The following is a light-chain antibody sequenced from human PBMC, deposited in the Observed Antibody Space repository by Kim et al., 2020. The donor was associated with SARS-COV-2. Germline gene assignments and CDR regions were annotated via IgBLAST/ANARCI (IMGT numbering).Light chain of an antibody. J-gene: IGLJ1*01. CDR3: SSYTSSNTYV. CDR1: SSDVGGYNS. CDR2: DVS. Sequence: GQSITFSCTGTSSDVGGYNSVSWYQQHPGKAPKLMIYDVSNRPSGVSDRFSGSKFGNTASLTISGLQAEDEADYYCSSYTSSNTYVFGTGTKVTVL. V-gene: IGLV2-14*03.